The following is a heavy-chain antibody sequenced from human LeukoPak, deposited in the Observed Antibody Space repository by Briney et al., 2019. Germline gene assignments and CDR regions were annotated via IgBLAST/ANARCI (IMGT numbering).Heavy chain of an antibody. CDR3: ARDRGSSWYEGTDAFDI. D-gene: IGHD6-13*01. Sequence: SETLSLTCAVSGGSISSGGYSWSWIRQPPGKGLEWIGYIYHSGSTYYNPSLKSRVTISVDRSKNQFSLKLSSVTAADTAVYYCARDRGSSWYEGTDAFDIWGQGTMVTVSS. CDR2: IYHSGST. J-gene: IGHJ3*02. V-gene: IGHV4-30-2*01. CDR1: GGSISSGGYS.